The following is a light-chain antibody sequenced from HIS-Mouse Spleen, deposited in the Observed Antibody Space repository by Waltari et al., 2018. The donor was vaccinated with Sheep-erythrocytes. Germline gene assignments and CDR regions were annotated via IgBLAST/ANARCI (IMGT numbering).Light chain of an antibody. CDR2: EGS. Sequence: QSALTQPRSVSGSPGQSVTISCTGTSSDVGGYNYVSWYQQHPGKAPKLMIYEGSKRPSGGSKRVAGSKSGNTASLTISGLQAEDEADYYCCSYAGSSTPWVFGGGTKLTVL. CDR1: SSDVGGYNY. J-gene: IGLJ3*02. CDR3: CSYAGSSTPWV. V-gene: IGLV2-23*01.